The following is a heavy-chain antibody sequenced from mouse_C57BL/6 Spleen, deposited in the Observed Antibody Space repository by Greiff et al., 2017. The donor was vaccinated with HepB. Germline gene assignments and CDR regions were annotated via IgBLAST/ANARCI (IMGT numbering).Heavy chain of an antibody. CDR1: GYTFTSYW. J-gene: IGHJ3*01. Sequence: VQLQQPGAELVKPGASVKFSCKASGYTFTSYWMHWVKQRPGQGLEWIGRIHPNGGSTNYNEKFKSKATMTVDKSSSKAYMQLSSLTSEDSAVSCCARDYDYPSWFAYWGQGTLVTVSA. CDR2: IHPNGGST. D-gene: IGHD2-4*01. CDR3: ARDYDYPSWFAY. V-gene: IGHV1-64*01.